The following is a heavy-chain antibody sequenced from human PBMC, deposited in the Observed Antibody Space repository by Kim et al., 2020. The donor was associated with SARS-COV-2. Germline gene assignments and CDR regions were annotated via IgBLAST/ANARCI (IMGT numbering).Heavy chain of an antibody. V-gene: IGHV4-39*01. CDR3: ARHQGYYYDSFDY. D-gene: IGHD3-22*01. Sequence: NPPLKSRVTISVATSKNQFSLKLSSVTAADTAVYYCARHQGYYYDSFDYWGQGTLVTVSS. J-gene: IGHJ4*02.